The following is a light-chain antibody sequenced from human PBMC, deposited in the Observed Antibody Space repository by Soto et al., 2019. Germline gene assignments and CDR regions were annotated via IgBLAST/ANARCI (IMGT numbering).Light chain of an antibody. CDR3: QQSYSAPRT. Sequence: DIQMTQSPSSLSASVGDRVSITCRSSQTISNYLHWYQQKPGKAPKLLIFAASSLHSEVPSRFNGGGSGTNFTLTISNLQPEEFATYYCQQSYSAPRTFGEGTQVEIK. CDR2: AAS. V-gene: IGKV1-39*01. J-gene: IGKJ4*02. CDR1: QTISNY.